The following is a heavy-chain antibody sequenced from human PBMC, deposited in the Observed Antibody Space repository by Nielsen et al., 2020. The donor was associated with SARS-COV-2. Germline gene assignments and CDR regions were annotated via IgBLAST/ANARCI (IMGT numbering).Heavy chain of an antibody. Sequence: GESLKISCAASGFTFRNHGMHRVRQAPGRGLEWVAIIAYDGSKQSSADSMKGRFTVSRDNSKNMLYLQIDSLRVEDTAVYYCARDMDTSGWFSWFDPWGQGTLVTVSS. D-gene: IGHD6-19*01. CDR3: ARDMDTSGWFSWFDP. J-gene: IGHJ5*02. CDR2: IAYDGSKQ. V-gene: IGHV3-33*01. CDR1: GFTFRNHG.